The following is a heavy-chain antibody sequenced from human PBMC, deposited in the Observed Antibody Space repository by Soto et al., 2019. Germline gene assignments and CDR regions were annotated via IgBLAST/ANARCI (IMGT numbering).Heavy chain of an antibody. CDR1: GGSFSGYY. CDR3: ASGWGRIFDY. CDR2: INHSGST. J-gene: IGHJ4*02. V-gene: IGHV4-34*01. D-gene: IGHD7-27*01. Sequence: QVQLQQWGAGLLKPSETLSLTCAVYGGSFSGYYWNWIRQTPGKGREWIGEINHSGSTNYHPSLNSRVTLSVDTSKHQFSLKLSSVTAAATAVYYCASGWGRIFDYWGQGTLVTVSS.